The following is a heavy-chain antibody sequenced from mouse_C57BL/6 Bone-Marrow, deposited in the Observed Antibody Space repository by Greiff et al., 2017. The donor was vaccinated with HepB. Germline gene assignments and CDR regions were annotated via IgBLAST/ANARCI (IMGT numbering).Heavy chain of an antibody. CDR3: ARSPWLLPFAY. D-gene: IGHD2-3*01. Sequence: EVQLQQPGAELVKPGASVKLSCTASGFNIKDYYMHWVKQRTEQGLEWIGRIDPEDGETKYAPKFQGKATITADTSSNTASLQLISLTSEATAVYYCARSPWLLPFAYWVQGTLVTVSA. CDR1: GFNIKDYY. V-gene: IGHV14-2*01. CDR2: IDPEDGET. J-gene: IGHJ3*01.